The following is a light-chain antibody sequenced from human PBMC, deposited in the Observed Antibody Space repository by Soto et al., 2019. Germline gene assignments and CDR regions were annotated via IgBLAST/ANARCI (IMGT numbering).Light chain of an antibody. Sequence: EIALTQSPGTLSLSPGERATLSCRASQTVSFSYLAWYQQKPGQAPRLLIHAASSRATGIPDRFSDSGSGTDFTLTISRLESEDFAVYYCQHYGSSPGTFGQGTKVDIK. V-gene: IGKV3-20*01. CDR3: QHYGSSPGT. CDR2: AAS. CDR1: QTVSFSY. J-gene: IGKJ1*01.